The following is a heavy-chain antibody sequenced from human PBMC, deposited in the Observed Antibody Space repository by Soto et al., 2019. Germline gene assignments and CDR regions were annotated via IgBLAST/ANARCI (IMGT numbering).Heavy chain of an antibody. J-gene: IGHJ6*02. D-gene: IGHD4-4*01. V-gene: IGHV1-69*01. Sequence: QVQLVQSGAEVKKPGSSVKVSCKASGGTFSSYAISWVRQAPGQGLEWMGGIIPIFGTANYAQKFQGRVTISADESTSTAYMELSRLRSEDTAVYYCARDLSPTVSRHYYYNGMDVWGQGTTVTVSS. CDR1: GGTFSSYA. CDR2: IIPIFGTA. CDR3: ARDLSPTVSRHYYYNGMDV.